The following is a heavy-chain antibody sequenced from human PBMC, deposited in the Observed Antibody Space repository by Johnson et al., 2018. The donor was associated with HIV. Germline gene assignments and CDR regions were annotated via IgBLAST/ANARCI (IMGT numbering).Heavy chain of an antibody. V-gene: IGHV3-72*01. CDR1: GFTFTDHY. CDR2: IRNKANSYTT. J-gene: IGHJ3*02. Sequence: VQLVESGGGLVLPGGSLRLSCAVSGFTFTDHYMDWVRQAPGKGLEWVGRIRNKANSYTTEYAASVKCRFTILRADSKNSLYLQMNSLKTEDTAVYYCARGGEKGAFDIWGQGTMVTVSS. CDR3: ARGGEKGAFDI. D-gene: IGHD7-27*01.